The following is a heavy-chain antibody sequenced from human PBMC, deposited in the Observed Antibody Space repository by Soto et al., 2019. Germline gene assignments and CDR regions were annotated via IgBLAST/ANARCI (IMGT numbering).Heavy chain of an antibody. CDR2: ISGSGGST. V-gene: IGHV3-23*01. J-gene: IGHJ6*02. D-gene: IGHD2-2*01. CDR3: AKVEGYQLLVRFGYGMDV. Sequence: EVQLLESGGGLVQPGGSLRLSCAASGFTFSSYAMSWVRQAPGKGLEWVSAISGSGGSTYYADSVKGRFTISRDNSKNTLYLQMNSLRAEDTAVYYGAKVEGYQLLVRFGYGMDVWGQGTTVTVSS. CDR1: GFTFSSYA.